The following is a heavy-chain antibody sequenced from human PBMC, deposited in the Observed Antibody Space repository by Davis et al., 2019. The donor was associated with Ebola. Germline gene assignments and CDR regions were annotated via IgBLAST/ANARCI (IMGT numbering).Heavy chain of an antibody. D-gene: IGHD3-3*01. Sequence: MPSETLSLTCTVSGGSISSYYWSWIRQPPGKGLEWIGYIYYSGSTNYNPSLKSRVTISVDTSKNQFSLKLSSVTAADTAVYYCARATYDFWSGYPYYYGMDVWGQGTTVTVSS. CDR2: IYYSGST. V-gene: IGHV4-59*08. CDR3: ARATYDFWSGYPYYYGMDV. J-gene: IGHJ6*02. CDR1: GGSISSYY.